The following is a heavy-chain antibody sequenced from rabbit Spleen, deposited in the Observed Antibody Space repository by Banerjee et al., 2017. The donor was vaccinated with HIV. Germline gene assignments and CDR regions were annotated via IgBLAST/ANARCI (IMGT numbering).Heavy chain of an antibody. CDR3: ARDTGSSFSSYGMDL. Sequence: QSLEESGGDLVKPGASLTLTCKASGLDFSGDSYDSYMCWVRQAPGKGLEWISCIAGSSSAFTYSATWAKGRFTCSKTSSTTVTLQMTSLTVADTATYFCARDTGSSFSSYGMDLWGPGTLVTVS. D-gene: IGHD8-1*01. J-gene: IGHJ6*01. V-gene: IGHV1S40*01. CDR2: IAGSSSAFT. CDR1: GLDFSGDSY.